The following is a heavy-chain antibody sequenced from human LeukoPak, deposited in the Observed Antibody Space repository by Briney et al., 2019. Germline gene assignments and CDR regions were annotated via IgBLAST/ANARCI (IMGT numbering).Heavy chain of an antibody. CDR3: VRDSLAVSNGLDI. CDR2: INSAGHTI. V-gene: IGHV3-48*04. CDR1: GFTLSRYS. J-gene: IGHJ3*02. D-gene: IGHD6-19*01. Sequence: PGGSLRLSCAASGFTLSRYSMNWVRQVPGKGLEWTAYINSAGHTIYYADFVKGRFAISRDSTKSSLFLQMTSLRVEDTAVYFCVRDSLAVSNGLDIWGQGTTVIVSS.